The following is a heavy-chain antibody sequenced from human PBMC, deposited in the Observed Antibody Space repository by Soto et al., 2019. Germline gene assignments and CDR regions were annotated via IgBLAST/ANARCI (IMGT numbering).Heavy chain of an antibody. CDR1: GFTFSSYS. D-gene: IGHD3-3*01. CDR2: ISSSSSTI. V-gene: IGHV3-48*02. J-gene: IGHJ5*02. CDR3: AIRFGVVIPIKGGDNWFDP. Sequence: GGSLRLSCAASGFTFSSYSMNWVRQAPGKGLEWVSYISSSSSTIYYADSVKGRFTISRDNAKNSLYLQMNSLRDEDTAVYYCAIRFGVVIPIKGGDNWFDPWGQGTLVTVSS.